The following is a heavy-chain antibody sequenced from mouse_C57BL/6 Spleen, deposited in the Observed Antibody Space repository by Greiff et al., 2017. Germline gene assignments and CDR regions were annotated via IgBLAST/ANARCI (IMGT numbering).Heavy chain of an antibody. Sequence: QVQLQQPGTELVRPGASVKLSCKASGYTFTSYGMHWVKQRPGQGLEWIGNINPSNGGTNYNEKFKGKATLTVDKSSSTAYMQLSSLTSEDSAVXFGTRDYDGSSLRDLDVWGTGTTVTVSS. V-gene: IGHV1-53*01. J-gene: IGHJ1*03. CDR3: TRDYDGSSLRDLDV. CDR1: GYTFTSYG. D-gene: IGHD1-1*01. CDR2: INPSNGGT.